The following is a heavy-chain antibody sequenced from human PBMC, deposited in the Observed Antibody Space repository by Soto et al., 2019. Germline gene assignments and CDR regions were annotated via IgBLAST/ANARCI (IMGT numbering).Heavy chain of an antibody. CDR1: GYTFTSYG. CDR2: ISAYNGNT. CDR3: ARDRYDVWSGYWCVGY. D-gene: IGHD3-3*01. Sequence: QVQLVQSGAEVKKPGASVKVSCKASGYTFTSYGISWVRQAPGQGLEWMGWISAYNGNTNYAQKLQGRVTMTTDTATSTADMELRSLRSDDTAVYYCARDRYDVWSGYWCVGYWGQGTLVTVSS. V-gene: IGHV1-18*01. J-gene: IGHJ4*02.